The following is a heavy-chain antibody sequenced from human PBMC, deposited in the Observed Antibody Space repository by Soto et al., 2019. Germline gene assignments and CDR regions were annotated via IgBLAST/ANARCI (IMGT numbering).Heavy chain of an antibody. V-gene: IGHV1-3*01. CDR3: ARVRMAVAGTHYYYYGMDV. Sequence: QVQLVQSGAEVKKPGASVKVSCKASGYTFTSYAMHWVRQAPGQRLEWMGWINAGNGNTKYSQKLQGRVTITRDTSASTAYMELSSLRSEDTAVYYCARVRMAVAGTHYYYYGMDVWGQGTTVTVSS. CDR1: GYTFTSYA. D-gene: IGHD6-19*01. CDR2: INAGNGNT. J-gene: IGHJ6*02.